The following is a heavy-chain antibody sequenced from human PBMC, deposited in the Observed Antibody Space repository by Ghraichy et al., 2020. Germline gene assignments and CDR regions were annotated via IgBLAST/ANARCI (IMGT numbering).Heavy chain of an antibody. CDR1: GYIFSDYA. Sequence: ASVKVSCKTSGYIFSDYAISWVRQAPGQGLEWMGWISIYNGNKNYAQKFQGRVTLTTDRSTRIAYMELTGLRSDDTAVYYCARRDGDYSLDNWGHGTLVTLSS. D-gene: IGHD4-11*01. CDR3: ARRDGDYSLDN. J-gene: IGHJ4*01. V-gene: IGHV1-18*04. CDR2: ISIYNGNK.